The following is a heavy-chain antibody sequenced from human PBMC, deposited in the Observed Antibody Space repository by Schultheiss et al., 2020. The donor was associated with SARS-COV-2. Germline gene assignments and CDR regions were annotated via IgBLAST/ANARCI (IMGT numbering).Heavy chain of an antibody. CDR3: ARDKSGYPENWFDP. CDR1: GGSISSGGYY. D-gene: IGHD3-3*01. CDR2: IYTSGST. V-gene: IGHV4-31*03. Sequence: SETLSLTCTVSGGSISSGGYYWSWIRQHPGKGLEWIGRIYTSGSTYYNPSLKSRVTISVDTSKNQFSLKLSSVTAADTAVYYCARDKSGYPENWFDPWGQGTLVTVSS. J-gene: IGHJ5*02.